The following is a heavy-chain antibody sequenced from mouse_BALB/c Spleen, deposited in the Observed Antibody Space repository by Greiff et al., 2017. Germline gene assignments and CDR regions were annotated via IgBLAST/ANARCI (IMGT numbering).Heavy chain of an antibody. Sequence: EVQLVESGPGLVKPSQSLSLTCTVTGYSITSDYAWNWIRQFPGNKLEWMGYISYSGSTSYNPSLKSRISITRDTSKNQFFLQLNSVTTEDTATYYCARSYDYDGDYWGQGTTLTVSS. J-gene: IGHJ2*01. V-gene: IGHV3-2*02. CDR2: ISYSGST. CDR3: ARSYDYDGDY. CDR1: GYSITSDYA. D-gene: IGHD2-4*01.